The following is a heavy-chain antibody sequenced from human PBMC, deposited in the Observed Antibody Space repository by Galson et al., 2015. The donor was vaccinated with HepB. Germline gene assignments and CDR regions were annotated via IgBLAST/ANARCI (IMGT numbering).Heavy chain of an antibody. Sequence: SLRLSCAASGFTFSSHVMHWVRQAPGKGLVWVSRINSDGSSTSYADSVKGRFTISRDKAKNTLFLQMNSLRAEDTAVYYCHTTTVTTGYYAMDVWGQGTTVTVSS. V-gene: IGHV3-74*01. CDR2: INSDGSST. CDR1: GFTFSSHV. J-gene: IGHJ6*02. D-gene: IGHD4-17*01. CDR3: HTTTVTTGYYAMDV.